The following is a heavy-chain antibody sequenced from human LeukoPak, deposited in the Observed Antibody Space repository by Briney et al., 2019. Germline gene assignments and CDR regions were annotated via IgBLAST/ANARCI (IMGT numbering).Heavy chain of an antibody. CDR2: IIPIFGTA. J-gene: IGHJ3*02. CDR1: GGTFSSYA. Sequence: SVKVSCKASGGTFSSYAISWVRQAPGQGLEWMGGIIPIFGTANYAQKFQGRVTVTADESTSTAYMELSSLRSEDTAVYYCARERTPNYYGSRDAFDIWGQGTMVTVSS. D-gene: IGHD3-10*01. CDR3: ARERTPNYYGSRDAFDI. V-gene: IGHV1-69*13.